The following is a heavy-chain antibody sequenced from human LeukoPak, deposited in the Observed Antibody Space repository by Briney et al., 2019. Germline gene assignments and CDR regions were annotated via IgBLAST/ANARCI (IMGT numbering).Heavy chain of an antibody. CDR3: ARRGCNGGSCYAY. D-gene: IGHD2-15*01. CDR2: IYPGDSDT. J-gene: IGHJ4*02. Sequence: GESLKISCKGSGYSFTSYWIGWVRQMPGKSLEWMGIIYPGDSDTRYSPSFQGQVTISADKSISTAYLQWSSLGASDTAVYYCARRGCNGGSCYAYWGQGTLVTVSS. CDR1: GYSFTSYW. V-gene: IGHV5-51*01.